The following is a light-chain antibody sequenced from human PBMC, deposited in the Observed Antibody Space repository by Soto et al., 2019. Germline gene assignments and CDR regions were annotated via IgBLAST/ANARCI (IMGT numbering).Light chain of an antibody. Sequence: DIQMTQSPSTLSASLGDRVNITCRASQSIRGWLAWYQKKPGKAPKVLIYGASRLPSGVPSRFSGSGSETELTLTISDLQPDDFATYYCQHSNTYLCTFAQGTKVDI. CDR3: QHSNTYLCT. CDR2: GAS. J-gene: IGKJ2*02. V-gene: IGKV1-5*01. CDR1: QSIRGW.